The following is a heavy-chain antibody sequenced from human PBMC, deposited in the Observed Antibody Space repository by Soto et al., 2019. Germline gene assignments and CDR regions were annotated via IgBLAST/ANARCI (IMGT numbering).Heavy chain of an antibody. CDR3: AKDKVVVVAATWDV. D-gene: IGHD2-15*01. CDR2: ISGSGGST. V-gene: IGHV3-23*01. CDR1: GFTFSSYA. Sequence: EVQLLESGGGLVQPGGSLRLSCAASGFTFSSYAMSWVRQVPGKGLEWVSAISGSGGSTYYADSVKGRFTISRDNSKNTLYLQMNSLRAEDTAVYYCAKDKVVVVAATWDVWGQGTTVTVSS. J-gene: IGHJ6*02.